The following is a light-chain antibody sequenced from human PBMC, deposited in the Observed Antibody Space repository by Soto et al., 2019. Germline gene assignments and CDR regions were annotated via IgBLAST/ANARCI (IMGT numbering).Light chain of an antibody. Sequence: DSQKTPAPSPPSSSLGEKGTITFRASQSISSWLAWYQQKPGKAPKLLIYDASSLESGVPSRFSGSGSGTEFSLTISSLQPDDFATYYCQQYNSYLTFGGGTKVDIK. V-gene: IGKV1-5*01. CDR2: DAS. J-gene: IGKJ4*01. CDR3: QQYNSYLT. CDR1: QSISSW.